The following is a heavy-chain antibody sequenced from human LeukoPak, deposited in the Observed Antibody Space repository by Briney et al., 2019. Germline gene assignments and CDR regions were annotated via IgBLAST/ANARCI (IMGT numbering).Heavy chain of an antibody. D-gene: IGHD3-10*01. CDR1: GFAFSSFA. Sequence: GGSLRLSCAASGFAFSSFAMSWIRQTPEKGLEWVSAIPGRGDTTYYADSVKGRFTISRDNAKNSLYLQMNSLRAEDTAVYYCARDVTYGSGTYFDYWGQGTLVTVSS. CDR2: IPGRGDTT. V-gene: IGHV3-23*01. CDR3: ARDVTYGSGTYFDY. J-gene: IGHJ4*02.